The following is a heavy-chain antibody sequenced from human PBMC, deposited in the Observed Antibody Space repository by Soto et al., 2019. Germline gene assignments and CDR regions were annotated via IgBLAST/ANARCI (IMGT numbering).Heavy chain of an antibody. D-gene: IGHD6-6*01. CDR1: GYSFTKFD. CDR3: ARVTEGSSDFDY. V-gene: IGHV1-8*01. CDR2: LNPKSGNT. Sequence: ASVKVSCKASGYSFTKFDINWVRQAPGQGLEWMGWLNPKSGNTGYAQNLQGRVTMTRDTSISTAYMELRSLRSEDTALYYCARVTEGSSDFDYWGQGTLVTVSS. J-gene: IGHJ4*02.